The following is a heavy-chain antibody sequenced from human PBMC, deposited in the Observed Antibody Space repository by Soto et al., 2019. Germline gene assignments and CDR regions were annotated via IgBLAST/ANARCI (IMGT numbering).Heavy chain of an antibody. CDR3: AKARGLSPFDF. J-gene: IGHJ4*02. D-gene: IGHD2-2*01. V-gene: IGHV3-23*01. Sequence: PGGSLRLSCAASGFTFSSYSIAWVRQAPGKGLEWVSGISGSADSTYYADSVKGRFTVSRDISKNTLFLQMNSLRAEDTAVYYCAKARGLSPFDFWGQGTLVTVSS. CDR2: ISGSADST. CDR1: GFTFSSYS.